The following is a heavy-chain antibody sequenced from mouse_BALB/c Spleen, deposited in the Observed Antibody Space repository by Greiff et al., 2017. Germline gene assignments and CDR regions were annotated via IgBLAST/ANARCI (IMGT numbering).Heavy chain of an antibody. J-gene: IGHJ1*01. CDR2: IWTGGGT. CDR3: VRVPSYGNYRYFDV. CDR1: GFSLTSYD. Sequence: VQGVESGPGLVAPSQSLSITCTVSGFSLTSYDISWIRQPPGKGLEWLGVIWTGGGTNYNSAFMSRLSISKDNSKSQVFLKMNSLQTDDTAIYYCVRVPSYGNYRYFDVWGAGTTVTVSS. V-gene: IGHV2-9-2*01. D-gene: IGHD2-1*01.